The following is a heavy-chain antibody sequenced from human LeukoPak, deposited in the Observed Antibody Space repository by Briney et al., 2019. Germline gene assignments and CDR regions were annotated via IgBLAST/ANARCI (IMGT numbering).Heavy chain of an antibody. Sequence: SETLSLTCTVSGGSIASDSYFWAWIRQPPGKGLELIGYFYSSGSTYFNPSLKSRLSISGDTSKNHFSLRLSSVTAADTAVYYCARGYTAYDSEKGFDSWGQGSRVTVSS. CDR2: FYSSGST. D-gene: IGHD5-12*01. J-gene: IGHJ4*02. CDR3: ARGYTAYDSEKGFDS. V-gene: IGHV4-30-4*08. CDR1: GGSIASDSYF.